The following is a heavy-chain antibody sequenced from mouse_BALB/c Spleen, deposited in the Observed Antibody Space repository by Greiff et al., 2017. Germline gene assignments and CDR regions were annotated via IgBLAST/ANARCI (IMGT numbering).Heavy chain of an antibody. CDR2: ISYDGSN. D-gene: IGHD2-3*01. J-gene: IGHJ3*01. CDR1: GYSITSGYY. CDR3: ARGGLYDPFAY. Sequence: ESGPGLVKPSQSLSLTCSVTGYSITSGYYWNWIRQFPGNKLEWMGYISYDGSNNYNPSLKNRISITRDTSKNQFFLKLNSVTTEDTATYYCARGGLYDPFAYWGQGTLVTVSA. V-gene: IGHV3-6*02.